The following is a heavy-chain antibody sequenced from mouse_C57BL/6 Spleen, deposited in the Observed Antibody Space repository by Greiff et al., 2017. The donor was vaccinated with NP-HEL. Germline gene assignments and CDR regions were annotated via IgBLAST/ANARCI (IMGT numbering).Heavy chain of an antibody. D-gene: IGHD3-2*02. CDR1: GYTFPSYT. Sequence: VQLQQSGAELARPGASVKMSCKASGYTFPSYTMHWVKQRPGQGLEWIGYINPSSGYTKYNQKFKDKATLTADKSSSAAYMQLSSLTSEDSAVYYCAREGQLRLQFAYWGQGTLVTVSA. V-gene: IGHV1-4*01. CDR3: AREGQLRLQFAY. CDR2: INPSSGYT. J-gene: IGHJ3*01.